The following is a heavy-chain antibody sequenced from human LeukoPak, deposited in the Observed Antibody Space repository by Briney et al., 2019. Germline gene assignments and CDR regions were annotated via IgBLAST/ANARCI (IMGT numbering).Heavy chain of an antibody. Sequence: GGSLTLSCAASGFTFDDYAMHWVRQAPGEGLEWVSGISWNSGNIGYADSVEGRFTISRDNAKNSLYLQMNSLRAEDTALYYCAMGGVVVAANFDYWGQGTLVTVSS. CDR3: AMGGVVVAANFDY. CDR2: ISWNSGNI. D-gene: IGHD2-15*01. V-gene: IGHV3-9*01. CDR1: GFTFDDYA. J-gene: IGHJ4*02.